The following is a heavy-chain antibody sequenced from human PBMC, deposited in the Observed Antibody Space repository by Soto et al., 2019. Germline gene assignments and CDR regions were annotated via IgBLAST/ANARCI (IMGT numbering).Heavy chain of an antibody. V-gene: IGHV1-69*13. D-gene: IGHD6-13*01. CDR1: GGTFSSYA. J-gene: IGHJ3*02. Sequence: SVKVSCKASGGTFSSYAISWVRQAPGQGLEWMGGIIPIFGTANYAQKFQGRVTITADESTSTAYMELSSLRSEDTAVYYCARVIPETSGYSSSWYLPLGAFDIWGQGTMVTVSS. CDR2: IIPIFGTA. CDR3: ARVIPETSGYSSSWYLPLGAFDI.